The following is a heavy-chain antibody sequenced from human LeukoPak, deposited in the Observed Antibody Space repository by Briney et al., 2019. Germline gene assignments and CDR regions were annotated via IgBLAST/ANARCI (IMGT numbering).Heavy chain of an antibody. D-gene: IGHD5-12*01. J-gene: IGHJ6*03. CDR3: ARSGYDHYYYYYYMDV. CDR1: GFTFSSYS. CDR2: ISSSSSTI. Sequence: GGSLRLSCAASGFTFSSYSMNWVRQAPGKGLEWVSYISSSSSTIYYADSVKGRFTISRDNAKNSLYLQMNSLRAEDTAVYYCARSGYDHYYYYYYMDVWGTGTTVTVSS. V-gene: IGHV3-48*01.